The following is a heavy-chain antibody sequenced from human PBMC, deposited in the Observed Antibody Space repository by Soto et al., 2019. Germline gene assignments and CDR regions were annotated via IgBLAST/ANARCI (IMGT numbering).Heavy chain of an antibody. Sequence: PSETLSLTCAVSGGAFSGFDWSWIRQSPGKGLEWIGEVHRRGSLNYNTSLKSRVTISQDMSKRQLSLRLTSVTAAATGVYFCGRYRRDDYGKNNWFDPWGPGTLVTVAS. CDR2: VHRRGSL. D-gene: IGHD4-17*01. CDR1: GGAFSGFD. CDR3: GRYRRDDYGKNNWFDP. J-gene: IGHJ5*02. V-gene: IGHV4-34*01.